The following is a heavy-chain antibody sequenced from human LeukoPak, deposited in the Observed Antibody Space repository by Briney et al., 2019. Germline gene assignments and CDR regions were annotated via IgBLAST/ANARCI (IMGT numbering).Heavy chain of an antibody. CDR1: GFTFSSYD. D-gene: IGHD5-18*01. V-gene: IGHV3-21*01. CDR2: ISSSSIYI. J-gene: IGHJ3*01. Sequence: PGGSLRLSCAASGFTFSSYDMHWVRQAPGKGLEWVSSISSSSIYIYYVDSVKGRFTISRDNAKNSLYLQMNSLRAEDTAVYYCASETTRGYSYGSPTDGFDLWGQGTMVTVSS. CDR3: ASETTRGYSYGSPTDGFDL.